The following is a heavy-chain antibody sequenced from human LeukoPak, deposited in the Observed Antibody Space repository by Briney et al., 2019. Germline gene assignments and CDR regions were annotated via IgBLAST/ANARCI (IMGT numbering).Heavy chain of an antibody. V-gene: IGHV4-39*01. CDR1: GGSIISSSYY. Sequence: SETLSLTCTFSGGSIISSSYYWGWIRQPPGKGLECIGSMYYSGSTYYNPSLKSRVTISVDTSKNQFSLKLSSVTAADTAVYYCARQRAASGIRNVDYWGQGTLVTVSS. CDR2: MYYSGST. J-gene: IGHJ4*02. CDR3: ARQRAASGIRNVDY. D-gene: IGHD6-13*01.